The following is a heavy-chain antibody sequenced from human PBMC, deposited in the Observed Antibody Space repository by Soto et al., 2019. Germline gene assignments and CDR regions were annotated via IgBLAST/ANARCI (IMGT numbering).Heavy chain of an antibody. CDR2: ISAYNGNT. Sequence: ASVKVSCKASGYTFTSYGISWVRQAPGQGLEWMGWISAYNGNTNYAQKLQGRVTMTTDTSTSTAYMELRSLRSGDTAVYYCARVDTSTMALDYWGQGTLVTVSS. J-gene: IGHJ4*02. D-gene: IGHD3-10*01. V-gene: IGHV1-18*01. CDR1: GYTFTSYG. CDR3: ARVDTSTMALDY.